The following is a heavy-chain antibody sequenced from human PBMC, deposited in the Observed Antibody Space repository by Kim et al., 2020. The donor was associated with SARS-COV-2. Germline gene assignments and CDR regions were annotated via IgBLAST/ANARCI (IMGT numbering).Heavy chain of an antibody. V-gene: IGHV1-2*06. Sequence: ASVKVSCKASGYTFTGYYMHWVRQAPGQGLEWMGRINPNSGGTNYAQKFQGRVTMTRDTSISTAYMELSRLRSDDTAVYYCARGVLRLSYKWFDPWGQGTLVTVSS. CDR1: GYTFTGYY. CDR3: ARGVLRLSYKWFDP. CDR2: INPNSGGT. D-gene: IGHD2-8*01. J-gene: IGHJ5*02.